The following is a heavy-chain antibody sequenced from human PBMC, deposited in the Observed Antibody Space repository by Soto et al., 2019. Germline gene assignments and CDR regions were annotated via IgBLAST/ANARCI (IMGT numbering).Heavy chain of an antibody. J-gene: IGHJ3*02. D-gene: IGHD6-19*01. Sequence: GESLKISCKGSGYSFTSYWIGWVRQMPGKGLEWMGIIYPGDSDTRYSPSFQGQVTISADKSISTAYLQWSSLKASETAMYYCARPRWGYSRGWTRGYDAFDIWGQGTMVTVSS. CDR3: ARPRWGYSRGWTRGYDAFDI. V-gene: IGHV5-51*01. CDR2: IYPGDSDT. CDR1: GYSFTSYW.